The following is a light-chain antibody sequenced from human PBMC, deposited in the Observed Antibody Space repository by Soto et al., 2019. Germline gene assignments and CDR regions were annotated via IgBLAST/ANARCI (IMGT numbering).Light chain of an antibody. CDR3: AATDDSLGGPV. CDR2: RNN. J-gene: IGLJ2*01. CDR1: SSNIGSNY. V-gene: IGLV1-47*01. Sequence: QSVLTQPPSASGTPGQRVTISCSGSSSNIGSNYVYWYQQVPGTAPKLLIYRNNQRPSGVPDRFSGSKSGTSASLAISGLRSEDEGDYYCAATDDSLGGPVFGGGTKLTVL.